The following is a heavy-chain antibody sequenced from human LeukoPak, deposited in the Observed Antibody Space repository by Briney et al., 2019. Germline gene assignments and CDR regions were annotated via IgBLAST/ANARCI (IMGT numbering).Heavy chain of an antibody. Sequence: SETLSLTCTVSGGSISSGGYYWSWIRQPPGKGLEWIGYIYHSGSTYYNPSLKSRVTISVDRSKNQFSLKLSSVTAADTAVYYCARDSSSYYYMDVWGKGTTVTVSS. J-gene: IGHJ6*03. CDR2: IYHSGST. CDR3: ARDSSSYYYMDV. CDR1: GGSISSGGYY. D-gene: IGHD6-6*01. V-gene: IGHV4-30-2*01.